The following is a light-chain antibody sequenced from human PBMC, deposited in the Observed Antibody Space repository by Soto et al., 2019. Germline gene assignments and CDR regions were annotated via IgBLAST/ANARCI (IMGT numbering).Light chain of an antibody. J-gene: IGKJ1*01. CDR2: AAS. V-gene: IGKV1-17*01. CDR1: QDIRND. Sequence: DIQMTQSPSSLSASVGDRVTITGRASQDIRNDLGWYQQKPWKAPKRLIYAASRLQSGVPSRFSGSGSGIECTLTISRLQPEPYATYYFLQHNDYPPTFGQGTKVEI. CDR3: LQHNDYPPT.